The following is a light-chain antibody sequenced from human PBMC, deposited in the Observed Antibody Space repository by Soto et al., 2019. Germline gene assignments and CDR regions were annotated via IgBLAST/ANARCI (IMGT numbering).Light chain of an antibody. Sequence: DSVMTQSPDSLAVSLGDRATINCKSSQSVIHTSNNKSYLAWYQQKPGQPPELLLYWASARESGVPDRFSGSGSGTAFTLTISSLQAEDVAVYYCQKYYSTPRNFGQGTKVDIK. J-gene: IGKJ2*01. CDR2: WAS. V-gene: IGKV4-1*01. CDR1: QSVIHTSNNKSY. CDR3: QKYYSTPRN.